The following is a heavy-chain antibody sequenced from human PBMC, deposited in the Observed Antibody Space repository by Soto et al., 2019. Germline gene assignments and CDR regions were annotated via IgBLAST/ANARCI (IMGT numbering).Heavy chain of an antibody. CDR2: IYYSGST. J-gene: IGHJ6*02. V-gene: IGHV4-39*01. CDR3: ARQGSSTSQATSYGMDV. D-gene: IGHD2-2*01. CDR1: GGSISSSSYY. Sequence: SETLSLTCPVSGGSISSSSYYWGWIRQPPGKGLEWIGSIYYSGSTYYNPSLKSRVTISVDTSKNQFSPKLSSVTAADTAVYYCARQGSSTSQATSYGMDVWGQGTTVTVSS.